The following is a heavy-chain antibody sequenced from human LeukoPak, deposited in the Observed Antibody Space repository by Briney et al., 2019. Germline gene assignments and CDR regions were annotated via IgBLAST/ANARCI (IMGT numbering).Heavy chain of an antibody. J-gene: IGHJ4*02. V-gene: IGHV1-2*06. CDR2: INPYSGDT. D-gene: IGHD6-13*01. Sequence: ASVKVSCKASGYTFTGYHTHWVRQAPGQGLEWMGRINPYSGDTNFAQKFQGRVPMTRDTSITTAYMDLSSLTPDDTAVYFCARDQGSLTRSWYTGYWGQGTQVTVSS. CDR3: ARDQGSLTRSWYTGY. CDR1: GYTFTGYH.